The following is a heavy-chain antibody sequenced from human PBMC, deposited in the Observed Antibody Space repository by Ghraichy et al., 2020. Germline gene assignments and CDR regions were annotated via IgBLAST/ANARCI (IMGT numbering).Heavy chain of an antibody. CDR2: LYFDGAT. V-gene: IGHV4-39*01. J-gene: IGHJ4*02. Sequence: SETLSLTCSVSGGSITNTYYYWAWIRQPPGKGLEWIGSLYFDGATYYNSSLSSRVLISVDTSKNLFSLKLTSVTTKDTAVYFCAKGKRFNLNPEAFDSWGQGALVTVSS. CDR1: GGSITNTYYY. D-gene: IGHD1-20*01. CDR3: AKGKRFNLNPEAFDS.